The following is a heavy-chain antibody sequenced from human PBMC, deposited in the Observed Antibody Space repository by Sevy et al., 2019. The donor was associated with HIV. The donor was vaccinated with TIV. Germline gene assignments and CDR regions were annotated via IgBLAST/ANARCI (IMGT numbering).Heavy chain of an antibody. J-gene: IGHJ4*01. V-gene: IGHV3-30-3*01. CDR3: ARDGGYSVKWYPLY. CDR1: GFAFSTHA. D-gene: IGHD1-26*01. Sequence: GGSLRLSCAASGFAFSTHAMHWVRQAPGKGLEWVAVISYEGTETFYAASVEGRFTISRDNSKNMLSLQINSLRTEETAVYYCARDGGYSVKWYPLYWGHGTLVTVSS. CDR2: ISYEGTET.